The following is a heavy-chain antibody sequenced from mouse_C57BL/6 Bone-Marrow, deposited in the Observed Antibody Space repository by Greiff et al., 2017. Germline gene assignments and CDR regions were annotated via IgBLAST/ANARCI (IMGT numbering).Heavy chain of an antibody. Sequence: QVQLQQSGAELVKPGASVKLSCKASGYTFTSYWMHWVQQRPGQGLEWIGMIHPNSGSTNYNEKFKSKATLTVDKSSSTAYMQLSSLTSEDSAVYYCARSGTTVVATGAYWGQGTLVTVSA. CDR1: GYTFTSYW. CDR2: IHPNSGST. D-gene: IGHD1-1*01. J-gene: IGHJ3*01. CDR3: ARSGTTVVATGAY. V-gene: IGHV1-64*01.